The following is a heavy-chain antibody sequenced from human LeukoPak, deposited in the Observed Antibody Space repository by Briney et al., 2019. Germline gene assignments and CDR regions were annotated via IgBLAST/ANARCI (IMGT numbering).Heavy chain of an antibody. V-gene: IGHV1-69*13. CDR1: GGTFISYA. CDR3: ASGVGAEDAFDI. Sequence: SVKVSCTASGGTFISYAISWVRQAPGQGLEWMGGIIPIFGTANYAQKFQGRVTITADESTSTAYMELSSLRSEDTAVYYCASGVGAEDAFDIWGQGTMVTVSS. J-gene: IGHJ3*02. D-gene: IGHD1-26*01. CDR2: IIPIFGTA.